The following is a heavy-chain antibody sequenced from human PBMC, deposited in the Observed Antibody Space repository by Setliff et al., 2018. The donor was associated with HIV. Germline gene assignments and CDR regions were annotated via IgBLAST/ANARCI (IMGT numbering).Heavy chain of an antibody. CDR3: ARQTWEYYDTLTGYYRSPKNFDS. Sequence: ETLSLTCTVSGDSISTDYWTWIRQPPGKGLEWIGYIYNSASTSYNPSLKSRVTISVDTSKNQFFLKLSSVTAPDTAIYYCARQTWEYYDTLTGYYRSPKNFDSWGQGTLVTVSS. V-gene: IGHV4-59*08. CDR2: IYNSAST. CDR1: GDSISTDY. D-gene: IGHD3-9*01. J-gene: IGHJ4*02.